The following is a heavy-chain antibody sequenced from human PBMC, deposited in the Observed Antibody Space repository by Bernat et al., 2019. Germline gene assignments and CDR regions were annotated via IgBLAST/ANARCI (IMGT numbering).Heavy chain of an antibody. CDR1: GYSFTSYW. V-gene: IGHV5-51*01. CDR2: IYPGDSDT. CDR3: ARALILTGYYYYFDY. J-gene: IGHJ4*02. D-gene: IGHD3-9*01. Sequence: EVQLVQSGAEVKKPGESLKISCKGSGYSFTSYWIGWVRQMPGKGLEWMGIIYPGDSDTRYSPSFQGQVTISADKSISTAYLQWSSLKASDTAMYYYARALILTGYYYYFDYWGQGTLVTVSS.